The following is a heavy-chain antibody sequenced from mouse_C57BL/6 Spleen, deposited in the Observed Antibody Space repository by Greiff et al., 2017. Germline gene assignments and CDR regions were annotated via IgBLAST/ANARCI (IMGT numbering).Heavy chain of an antibody. CDR2: ISYDGSN. CDR3: EREGGNCSFDY. D-gene: IGHD4-1*01. V-gene: IGHV3-6*01. J-gene: IGHJ2*01. Sequence: EVKLMESGPGLVKPSQSLSLTCSVTGYSITSGYYWNWIRQFPGNKLEWMGYISYDGSNYYNPSLKNRISITRDTSKNQFFLKLNSVTTEDTATYYCEREGGNCSFDYWGQGTTLTVSS. CDR1: GYSITSGYY.